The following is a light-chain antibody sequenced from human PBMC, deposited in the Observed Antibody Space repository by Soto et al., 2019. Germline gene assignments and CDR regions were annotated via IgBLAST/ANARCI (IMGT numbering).Light chain of an antibody. V-gene: IGLV2-23*01. J-gene: IGLJ2*01. Sequence: QSALTQPASVSGSPGQSIPISCTGTSSDVGSYNLVSWYQQHPGKAPKLMIYEDIERPSGVSNRFSGSKSGNTASLTISGLQTEDEADYYCCSYAGGTSVVFGGGTKLTVL. CDR2: EDI. CDR3: CSYAGGTSVV. CDR1: SSDVGSYNL.